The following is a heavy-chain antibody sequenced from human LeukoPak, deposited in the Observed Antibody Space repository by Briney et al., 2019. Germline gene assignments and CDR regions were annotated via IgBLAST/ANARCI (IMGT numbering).Heavy chain of an antibody. CDR2: ISGTSTHI. J-gene: IGHJ4*02. Sequence: ETLSLTCTVSGGSISSYYWSWIRQPPGKGLEWVSSISGTSTHIYYADSVKGRFTISRDNAQNSLYLQMDTLSAEDTAVYYCTRGSEWTSGVSDYWGQGTLVTVSS. CDR3: TRGSEWTSGVSDY. D-gene: IGHD3-3*01. V-gene: IGHV3-21*01. CDR1: GGSISSYY.